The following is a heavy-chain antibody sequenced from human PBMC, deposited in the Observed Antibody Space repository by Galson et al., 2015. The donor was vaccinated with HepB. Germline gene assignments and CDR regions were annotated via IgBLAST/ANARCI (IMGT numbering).Heavy chain of an antibody. CDR1: GFTFSSYS. CDR2: ISSSSSYI. D-gene: IGHD6-19*01. CDR3: ARAGIAVAGDWFDP. J-gene: IGHJ5*02. Sequence: SLRLSCAASGFTFSSYSMNWVRQAPGKGLEGVSSISSSSSYIYCADSVKGRFTISRDNAKNSLYLQMNSLRAEDTAVYYCARAGIAVAGDWFDPWGQGTLVTVSS. V-gene: IGHV3-21*01.